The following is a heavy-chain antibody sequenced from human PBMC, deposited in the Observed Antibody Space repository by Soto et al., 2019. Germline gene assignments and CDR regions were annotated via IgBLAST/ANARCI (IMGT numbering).Heavy chain of an antibody. CDR3: AHNTGRGYSYVG. J-gene: IGHJ4*02. D-gene: IGHD5-18*01. CDR2: INWDDDK. CDR1: GFSLTTSGGG. V-gene: IGHV2-5*02. Sequence: QITLKESGPTLVKPTQTLTLTCTFSGFSLTTSGGGVGWIRQPPGKALEWLALINWDDDKRYSPSLKSRLTITKDTSKKQVVLTMTNMVPVDTATYYCAHNTGRGYSYVGWGQGTLVTVSS.